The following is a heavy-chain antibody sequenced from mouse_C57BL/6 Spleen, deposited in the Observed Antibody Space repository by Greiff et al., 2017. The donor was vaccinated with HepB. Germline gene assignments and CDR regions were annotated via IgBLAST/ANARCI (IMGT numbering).Heavy chain of an antibody. CDR3: AREGRYYGNYEGYWYFDV. Sequence: EVQLVESGGGLVKPGGSLKLSCAASGFTFSSYAMSWVRQTPEKRLEWVATISDGGSYTYYPDNVKGRFTISRDNAKNNLYLQMSHLKSEDTAMYYCAREGRYYGNYEGYWYFDVWGTGTTVTVSS. V-gene: IGHV5-4*01. J-gene: IGHJ1*03. CDR1: GFTFSSYA. D-gene: IGHD2-1*01. CDR2: ISDGGSYT.